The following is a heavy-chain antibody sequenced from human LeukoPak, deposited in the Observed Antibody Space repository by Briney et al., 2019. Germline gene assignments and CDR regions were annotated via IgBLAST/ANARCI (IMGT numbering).Heavy chain of an antibody. CDR3: AISMVRGVLPPPHFDY. Sequence: GESLKISCKGSGYSFTSFWIGWVRQMPGKGLEWMGFIYPGDSDTKYSPSFQGQVTISADKSTSTAYLQWSSLKASDTAIYYCAISMVRGVLPPPHFDYWGQGTLVTVSS. CDR2: IYPGDSDT. CDR1: GYSFTSFW. D-gene: IGHD3-10*01. J-gene: IGHJ4*02. V-gene: IGHV5-51*01.